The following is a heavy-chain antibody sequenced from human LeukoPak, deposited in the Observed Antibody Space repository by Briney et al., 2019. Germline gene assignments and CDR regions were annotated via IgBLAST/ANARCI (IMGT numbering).Heavy chain of an antibody. V-gene: IGHV4-39*01. CDR1: GGSISSSSYY. CDR2: IYYSGST. D-gene: IGHD6-19*01. CDR3: ARGVRSSGWYEKFDY. J-gene: IGHJ4*02. Sequence: PSETLSLTCTVSGGSISSSSYYWGWIRQPPGKGLEWIGSIYYSGSTYYNPSLKSRVTISVDTSKNQFSLKLSSVTAADTAVYYCARGVRSSGWYEKFDYWGQGTLVTVSS.